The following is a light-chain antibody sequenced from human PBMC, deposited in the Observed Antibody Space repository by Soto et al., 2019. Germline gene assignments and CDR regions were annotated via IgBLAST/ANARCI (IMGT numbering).Light chain of an antibody. CDR2: EVS. Sequence: QSLLTHPASVSWSPGHSITISCTGTSSDVGGYNYVSWYQQHPGKAPKLMIYEVSNRPSGVSNRFSGSKSGNTASLTISGLQAEDEDDYYCSSYTSSSTPRYVFGTGTKSPS. J-gene: IGLJ1*01. V-gene: IGLV2-14*01. CDR3: SSYTSSSTPRYV. CDR1: SSDVGGYNY.